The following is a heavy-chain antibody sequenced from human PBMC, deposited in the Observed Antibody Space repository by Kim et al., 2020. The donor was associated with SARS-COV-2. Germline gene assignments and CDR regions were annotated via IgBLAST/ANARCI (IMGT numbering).Heavy chain of an antibody. CDR1: GFTFSSYS. CDR2: ISSSSYI. V-gene: IGHV3-21*01. Sequence: GGSLRLSCAASGFTFSSYSMNWVRQAPGKGLEWVSSISSSSYIYYADSVKGRFTISRDNAKNSLYLQMNSLRAEDTAVYYCARDGYYDILTGSGYYYGMDVWGQETTVTVSS. CDR3: ARDGYYDILTGSGYYYGMDV. J-gene: IGHJ6*02. D-gene: IGHD3-9*01.